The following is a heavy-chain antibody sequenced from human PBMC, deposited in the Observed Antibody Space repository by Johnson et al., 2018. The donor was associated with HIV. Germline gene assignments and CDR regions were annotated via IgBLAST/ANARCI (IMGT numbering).Heavy chain of an antibody. D-gene: IGHD3-22*01. CDR2: ISFDGSEE. CDR1: GLNFSDYG. Sequence: QVHLVESGGGVVQPGRSVRLSCAVSGLNFSDYGMHWVRQAPGKGLEWVAVISFDGSEEYYADSVKGRFTVSRDNSKNTLYLQMNSLREEDTAVYHCARGRISVTEVDLRGGGFDIWGQGTMVTVSS. V-gene: IGHV3-30*03. CDR3: ARGRISVTEVDLRGGGFDI. J-gene: IGHJ3*02.